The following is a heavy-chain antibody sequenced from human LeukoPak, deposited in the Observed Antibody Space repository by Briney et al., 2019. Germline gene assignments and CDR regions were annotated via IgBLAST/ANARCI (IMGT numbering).Heavy chain of an antibody. D-gene: IGHD3-10*01. CDR3: ARDPMVRGVIITKDYYYYYGMDV. J-gene: IGHJ6*04. CDR1: GYSFTSYW. V-gene: IGHV5-10-1*01. Sequence: GESLRISCKGSGYSFTSYWIGWVRQMPGKGLEWMGRIDPSDSYTNYSPSFQGHVTISADKSISTAYLQWSSLKASDTAMYYCARDPMVRGVIITKDYYYYYGMDVWGKETTVTVSS. CDR2: IDPSDSYT.